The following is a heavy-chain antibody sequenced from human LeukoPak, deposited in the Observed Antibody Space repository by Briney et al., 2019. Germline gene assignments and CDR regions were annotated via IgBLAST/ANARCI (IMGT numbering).Heavy chain of an antibody. J-gene: IGHJ2*01. CDR3: AKRYYYDSSGYYLYYWYFDL. CDR1: GFTFSSYA. V-gene: IGHV3-23*01. CDR2: ISGSGGST. Sequence: GGSLRLSCAAPGFTFSSYAMSWVRQAPGKGLEWVSAISGSGGSTYYADSVKGRFTISRDNSKNTLYLQMNSLRAEDTAVYYCAKRYYYDSSGYYLYYWYFDLWGRGTLVTVSS. D-gene: IGHD3-22*01.